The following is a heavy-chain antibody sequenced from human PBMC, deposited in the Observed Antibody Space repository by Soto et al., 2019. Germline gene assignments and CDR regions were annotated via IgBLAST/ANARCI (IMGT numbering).Heavy chain of an antibody. D-gene: IGHD5-18*01. Sequence: ASVKVSCKASGGTFSSYAISWVRQAPGQGLEWMGGIIPIFGTANYAQKFQGRVTITADESTSTAYVELSSLRSEDTAVYYCASERGYSYGSFDYWGQGTLVTVSS. CDR1: GGTFSSYA. V-gene: IGHV1-69*13. CDR3: ASERGYSYGSFDY. J-gene: IGHJ4*02. CDR2: IIPIFGTA.